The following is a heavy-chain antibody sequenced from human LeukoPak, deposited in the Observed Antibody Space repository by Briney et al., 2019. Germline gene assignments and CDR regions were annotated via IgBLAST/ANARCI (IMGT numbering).Heavy chain of an antibody. Sequence: SETLSLTCTVSGGSISSSSYYWGWIRQPPGKGLEWIGSIYYSGSTYYNPSLKSRVTISVDTSKNQFSLKLSSVTAADTAVYYCARVTIFCSGGSCLNYGVNWFDPWGQGTLVTVSS. V-gene: IGHV4-39*07. CDR1: GGSISSSSYY. CDR2: IYYSGST. D-gene: IGHD2-15*01. CDR3: ARVTIFCSGGSCLNYGVNWFDP. J-gene: IGHJ5*02.